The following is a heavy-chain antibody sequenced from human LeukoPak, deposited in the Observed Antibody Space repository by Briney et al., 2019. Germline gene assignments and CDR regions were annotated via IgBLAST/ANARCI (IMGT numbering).Heavy chain of an antibody. J-gene: IGHJ6*03. CDR3: AKDGETTSWPYYYYYDMDV. CDR1: GFTFSNYD. V-gene: IGHV3-30*02. Sequence: PGGSLRLSCAPSGFTFSNYDMYWVRDAPGKGLEWGAFIRYDGSNKYYADSVKGRFTIYRDNSKNTLYLQMNSLRAEDTAVYYCAKDGETTSWPYYYYYDMDVWGKGTTVTVSS. CDR2: IRYDGSNK. D-gene: IGHD3-10*01.